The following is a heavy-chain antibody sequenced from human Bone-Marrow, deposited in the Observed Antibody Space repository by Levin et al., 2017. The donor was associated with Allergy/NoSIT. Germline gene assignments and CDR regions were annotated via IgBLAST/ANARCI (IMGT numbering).Heavy chain of an antibody. D-gene: IGHD1-26*01. J-gene: IGHJ4*02. CDR1: GFTFSTFW. Sequence: ASVKVSCAASGFTFSTFWMSWVRQAPGKGLEWVANIKQDGSEKQYVDSVKGRFTISRDNAKKSLYLQMNSLRAEDTAVYYCARDGVWVGATVDYWGQGTLVTVSS. CDR3: ARDGVWVGATVDY. CDR2: IKQDGSEK. V-gene: IGHV3-7*01.